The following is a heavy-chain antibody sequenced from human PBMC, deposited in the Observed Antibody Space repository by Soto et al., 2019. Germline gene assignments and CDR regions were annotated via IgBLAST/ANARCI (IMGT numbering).Heavy chain of an antibody. J-gene: IGHJ4*02. V-gene: IGHV4-59*12. D-gene: IGHD1-26*01. CDR2: IHYSGRT. CDR1: NGSISGFY. Sequence: LSLTCSVSNGSISGFYWTWIRQPPGKILEWIGYIHYSGRTDYNPSLTSRATMSVDTSKDQSSLNLKSITAADTAVYYCVRVGVGIGNHFDSWGRGTLVTVSS. CDR3: VRVGVGIGNHFDS.